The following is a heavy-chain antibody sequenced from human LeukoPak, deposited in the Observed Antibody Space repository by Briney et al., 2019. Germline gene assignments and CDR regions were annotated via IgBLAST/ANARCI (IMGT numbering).Heavy chain of an antibody. CDR3: TRDSARRDGYNFDY. CDR1: GFTFSSYW. J-gene: IGHJ4*02. D-gene: IGHD5-24*01. V-gene: IGHV3-7*01. CDR2: IKQDGSEK. Sequence: PGGSLRLSCAASGFTFSSYWMSWVRQAPGKGLEWVANIKQDGSEKDYVDSVKGRFTISRDTAKNSLYLQMNSLRTEDTAVYYCTRDSARRDGYNFDYWGQGTLVTVSS.